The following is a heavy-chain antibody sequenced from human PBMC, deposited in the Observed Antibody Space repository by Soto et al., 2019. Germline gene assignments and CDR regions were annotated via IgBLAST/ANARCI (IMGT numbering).Heavy chain of an antibody. J-gene: IGHJ4*02. CDR1: GGSISSGGYY. Sequence: PSETLSLTCTVSGGSISSGGYYWSWIRQHPGKGLEWIGYIYYSGSTYYNPSLKSRVTISVDTSKNQFSLKLSSVTAADTAVYYCARSNLGYDSSGYSFDYWGQGTLVTVSS. CDR3: ARSNLGYDSSGYSFDY. D-gene: IGHD3-22*01. CDR2: IYYSGST. V-gene: IGHV4-31*03.